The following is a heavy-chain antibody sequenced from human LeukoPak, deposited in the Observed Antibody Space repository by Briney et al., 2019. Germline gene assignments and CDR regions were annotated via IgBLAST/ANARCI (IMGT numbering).Heavy chain of an antibody. D-gene: IGHD3-3*01. J-gene: IGHJ6*03. CDR2: ISSSSSTI. Sequence: GGSLRLSCAASGFTFSSYSMNWVRQAPGKGLEWVSYISSSSSTIYYADSVKGRFTISRDNAKNSLYLQMNSLRAEDTAVYYCARGAVTYDFWSGVYYYYYMDVWGKGTTVTVSS. V-gene: IGHV3-48*04. CDR1: GFTFSSYS. CDR3: ARGAVTYDFWSGVYYYYYMDV.